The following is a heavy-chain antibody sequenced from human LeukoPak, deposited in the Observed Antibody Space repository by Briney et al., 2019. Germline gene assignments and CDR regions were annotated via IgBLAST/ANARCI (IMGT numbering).Heavy chain of an antibody. J-gene: IGHJ3*02. CDR1: GFTFSTHW. CDR3: AGDEGWTFDI. D-gene: IGHD5-24*01. Sequence: GGSLRLSCAASGFTFSTHWMSWFRQAPGKGLEWVALIQKDGSDKYYVDSVKGRFTISRDNAKNSLYLQMNGLRADDTAVYYCAGDEGWTFDIWGQGTKVTVSS. V-gene: IGHV3-7*01. CDR2: IQKDGSDK.